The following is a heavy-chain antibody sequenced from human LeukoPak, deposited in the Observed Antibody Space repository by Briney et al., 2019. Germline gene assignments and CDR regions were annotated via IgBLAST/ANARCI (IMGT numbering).Heavy chain of an antibody. CDR2: IIPILGIA. CDR1: GGTFSSYA. D-gene: IGHD1-20*01. CDR3: ARDPYNWNDGFDY. Sequence: GASVKVSCKASGGTFSSYAISWVRQAPGQGLEWMGRIIPILGIANYAQKFQGRVTITADKSTSTAYMELSSLRSEDTAVYYCARDPYNWNDGFDYWGQGTLVTVSS. J-gene: IGHJ4*02. V-gene: IGHV1-69*04.